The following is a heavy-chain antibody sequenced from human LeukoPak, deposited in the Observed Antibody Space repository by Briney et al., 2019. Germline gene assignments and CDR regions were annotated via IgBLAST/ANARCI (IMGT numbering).Heavy chain of an antibody. CDR1: GGTFSSYA. CDR2: IIPIFGTA. J-gene: IGHJ4*02. D-gene: IGHD6-19*01. Sequence: ASVKVSCKASGGTFSSYAISWVRQAPGQGLEWMGGIIPIFGTANYAQKFQGRVTITTDESTSTAYMELSRLRSDDTAVYYCAREDSGYVDYWGQGTLVTVSS. V-gene: IGHV1-69*05. CDR3: AREDSGYVDY.